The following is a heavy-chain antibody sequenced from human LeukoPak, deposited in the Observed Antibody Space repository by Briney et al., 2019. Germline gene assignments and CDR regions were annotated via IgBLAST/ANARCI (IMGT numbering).Heavy chain of an antibody. V-gene: IGHV3-11*01. J-gene: IGHJ3*02. CDR3: ARWDAFDI. CDR1: GFTFSDSY. Sequence: GGSLRLSCAASGFTFSDSYMTWIRQAPGKGLELLSYISGSSSDVNYIDSVRGRFTISRDNSKNTLYLQMNSLRAEDTAVYYCARWDAFDIWGQGTMVTVSS. CDR2: ISGSSSDV.